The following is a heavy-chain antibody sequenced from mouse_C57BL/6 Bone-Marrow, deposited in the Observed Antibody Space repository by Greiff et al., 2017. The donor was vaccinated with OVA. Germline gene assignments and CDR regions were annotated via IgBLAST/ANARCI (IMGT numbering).Heavy chain of an antibody. V-gene: IGHV1-47*01. J-gene: IGHJ2*01. CDR1: GYTFTNYP. CDR2: FHPYNDDT. Sequence: QVQLQQSGAELVQPGASVKMSCKASGYTFTNYPIEWLKQNHGKSLEWIGNFHPYNDDTKYNEKFKGKATLTVEKSSSTFYLELSRLTSDDAAVYYCASGTTVSFDYWGQGTTLTVSS. D-gene: IGHD1-1*01. CDR3: ASGTTVSFDY.